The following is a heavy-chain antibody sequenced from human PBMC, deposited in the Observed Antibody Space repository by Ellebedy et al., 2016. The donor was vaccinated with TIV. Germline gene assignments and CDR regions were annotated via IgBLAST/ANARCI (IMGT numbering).Heavy chain of an antibody. CDR2: IGSSSTTI. Sequence: GESLKISCAASGFTFSTYSMNWVRQAPGKGLEWVSYIGSSSTTIHYAEFVKGRFTISRDNAKNSLYLQMDSMRAEDTAVYYCARDIFYYGSTFYHSFDYWGQGTLVTVSS. D-gene: IGHD3-10*01. V-gene: IGHV3-48*04. CDR3: ARDIFYYGSTFYHSFDY. J-gene: IGHJ4*02. CDR1: GFTFSTYS.